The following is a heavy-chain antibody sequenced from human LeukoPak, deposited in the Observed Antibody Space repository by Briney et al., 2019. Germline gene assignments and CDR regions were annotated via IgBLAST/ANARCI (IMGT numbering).Heavy chain of an antibody. CDR3: AKWWNCSSTSCYQPLDY. CDR1: GFTFSSYA. V-gene: IGHV3-23*01. D-gene: IGHD2-2*01. Sequence: GGSLRLSCAASGFTFSSYAMSWVRQAPGKGLEWVSAISGSGGSTYYADSVKGRFTISRDNSKNTLHLQMNSLRAEDTAVYYCAKWWNCSSTSCYQPLDYWGQGTLVTVSS. CDR2: ISGSGGST. J-gene: IGHJ4*02.